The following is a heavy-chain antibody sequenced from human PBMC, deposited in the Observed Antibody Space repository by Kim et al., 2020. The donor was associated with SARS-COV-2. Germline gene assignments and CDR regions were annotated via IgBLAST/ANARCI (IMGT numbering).Heavy chain of an antibody. D-gene: IGHD6-19*01. CDR2: ISGSGGST. V-gene: IGHV3-23*01. J-gene: IGHJ6*02. CDR1: GFTFSSYA. Sequence: GGSLRLSCAASGFTFSSYAMSWVRQAPGKGLEWVSAISGSGGSTYYADSVKGRFTISRDNSKNTLYLQMNSLRAEDTAVYYCAKAQGLPYYYYYGMDVWGQGTTVTVSS. CDR3: AKAQGLPYYYYYGMDV.